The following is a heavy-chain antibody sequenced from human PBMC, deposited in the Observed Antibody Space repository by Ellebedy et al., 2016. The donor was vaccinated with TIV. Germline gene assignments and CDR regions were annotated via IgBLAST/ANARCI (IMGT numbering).Heavy chain of an antibody. CDR1: GFTFGSSW. V-gene: IGHV3-23*01. Sequence: GESLKISCGASGFTFGSSWMTWVRQAPGKGLEWVSTISRNADNKYYADSVKGRFTISRDNSNNMVFLQINGLRATDTAVYHCAKEDWNDEWLEDWGQGTLVNVSS. CDR3: AKEDWNDEWLED. J-gene: IGHJ4*02. CDR2: ISRNADNK. D-gene: IGHD1-1*01.